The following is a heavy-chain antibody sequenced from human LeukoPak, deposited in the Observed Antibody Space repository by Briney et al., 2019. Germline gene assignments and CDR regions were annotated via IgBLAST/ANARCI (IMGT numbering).Heavy chain of an antibody. D-gene: IGHD3-22*01. CDR1: GGSFSGYY. CDR3: ARGRPYYYDSSGYYPY. CDR2: INHSGST. V-gene: IGHV4-34*01. Sequence: PSETLSLTCAVYGGSFSGYYWSWIRQPPGKGLEWIGEINHSGSTNYNPSLKSRVTISVDTSKNQFSLKLSSVTAADTAVYYCARGRPYYYDSSGYYPYWGQGTLVTVSS. J-gene: IGHJ4*02.